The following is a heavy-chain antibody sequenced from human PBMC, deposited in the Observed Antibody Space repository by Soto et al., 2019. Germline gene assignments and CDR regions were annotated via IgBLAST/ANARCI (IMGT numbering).Heavy chain of an antibody. J-gene: IGHJ4*02. CDR3: ARRYGGNFDY. Sequence: SETLSLTCTVSGGSISSYYWSWIRQPPGKGLEWIGYIYYSGSTNYNPSLKSRVTISVDTSKNQFSLKMSSVTAADTAVYYCARRYGGNFDYWGQGTLVTVSS. D-gene: IGHD3-16*01. CDR1: GGSISSYY. CDR2: IYYSGST. V-gene: IGHV4-59*01.